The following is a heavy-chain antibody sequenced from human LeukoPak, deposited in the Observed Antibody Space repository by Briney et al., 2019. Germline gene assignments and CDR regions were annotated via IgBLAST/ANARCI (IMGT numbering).Heavy chain of an antibody. Sequence: SETLSLTCTVSGGSISSYYWSWIRQPPGKGLEWIGYIYYSGSTNCNPSLKSRVTISVDTPKNQFSLKLSSVTAADTAVYYCARIRSYFRPDAFDIWGQGTMVTVSS. V-gene: IGHV4-59*01. J-gene: IGHJ3*02. CDR2: IYYSGST. D-gene: IGHD1-26*01. CDR3: ARIRSYFRPDAFDI. CDR1: GGSISSYY.